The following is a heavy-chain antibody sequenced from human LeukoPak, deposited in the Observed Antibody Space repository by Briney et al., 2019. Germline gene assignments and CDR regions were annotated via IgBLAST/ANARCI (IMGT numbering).Heavy chain of an antibody. CDR3: AGDLDYGMDV. Sequence: PSETLSLTCAVYGGSFSGYCWSWIRQPPGKGLEWIGEINHSGSTNYNPSLKSRVTISVDTSKNQFSLKLSSVTAADTAVYYCAGDLDYGMDVWGQGTTVTVSS. CDR2: INHSGST. CDR1: GGSFSGYC. V-gene: IGHV4-34*01. J-gene: IGHJ6*02.